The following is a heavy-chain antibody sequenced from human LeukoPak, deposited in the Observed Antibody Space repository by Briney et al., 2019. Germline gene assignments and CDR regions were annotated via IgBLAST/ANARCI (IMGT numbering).Heavy chain of an antibody. CDR2: ISGGGGST. Sequence: GRSLKLSSAPSANPFNSYVVSRVHYPPEERLVWVPPISGGGGSTYYAAPVKGRFTISRDNSKNTLYLEVNSLRAEDTPVYYCATAFYFDSSGPYWYFDLWGRGTLVTVSS. D-gene: IGHD3-22*01. J-gene: IGHJ2*01. CDR3: ATAFYFDSSGPYWYFDL. CDR1: ANPFNSYV. V-gene: IGHV3-23*01.